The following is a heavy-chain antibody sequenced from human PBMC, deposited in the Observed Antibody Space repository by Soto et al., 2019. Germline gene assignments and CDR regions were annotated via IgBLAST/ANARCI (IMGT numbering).Heavy chain of an antibody. D-gene: IGHD6-19*01. Sequence: EVQLLESGGGLVQPGGSLRLSCAASGFTFSSYAMSWVRQAPGKGLEWVSAISGSGASTYYANSVKGRFTISRDNSKNPRYLKLNSLRAEDTAVEDCAKVLGSSGWVYLCFDLWGRGTLVTVSS. CDR2: ISGSGAST. CDR3: AKVLGSSGWVYLCFDL. V-gene: IGHV3-23*01. CDR1: GFTFSSYA. J-gene: IGHJ2*01.